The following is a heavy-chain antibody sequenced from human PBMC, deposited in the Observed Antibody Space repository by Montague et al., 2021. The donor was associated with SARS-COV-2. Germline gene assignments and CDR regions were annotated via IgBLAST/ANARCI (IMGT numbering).Heavy chain of an antibody. J-gene: IGHJ4*02. V-gene: IGHV3-66*02. D-gene: IGHD3-3*01. CDR3: VSFWSGYFAGY. CDR2: IYSGGST. Sequence: SLRLSCAASEFTVGSNYMSWIRQAPGRGLEWVSLIYSGGSTYYTDSVKGRFTLSRDNSQNTVFLQMNSLRTEDTALYYCVSFWSGYFAGYWGRGTLVTVSS. CDR1: EFTVGSNY.